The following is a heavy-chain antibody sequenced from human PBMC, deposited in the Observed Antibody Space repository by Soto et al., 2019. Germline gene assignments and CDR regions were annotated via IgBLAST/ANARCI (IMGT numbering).Heavy chain of an antibody. D-gene: IGHD6-19*01. V-gene: IGHV3-23*01. J-gene: IGHJ4*02. CDR1: GFTFSSYA. Sequence: GGSLRLSCAASGFTFSSYAMSWVRQAPGKGLEWVSAISGSGGTTYYADAVKGRFTISRDNSKNTLYLQMNSLKAEDTAVYYCAQDAGSSSGWPNWGQGTLVTVSS. CDR2: ISGSGGTT. CDR3: AQDAGSSSGWPN.